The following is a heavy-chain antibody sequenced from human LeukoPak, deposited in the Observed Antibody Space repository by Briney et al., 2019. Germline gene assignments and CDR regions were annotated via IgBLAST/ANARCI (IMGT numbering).Heavy chain of an antibody. J-gene: IGHJ5*02. CDR1: GYPFTDYG. CDR3: ARRFKQDVLGTTMGWFDP. D-gene: IGHD1-26*01. V-gene: IGHV1-18*01. Sequence: GASAKVSCKVSGYPFTDYGIGWVRQAPGQGPEWMGWISAYNGNTKYARKIQGRVTMTTDPSTSTVYMELKSLRSDDTAVYYCARRFKQDVLGTTMGWFDPWGQGTLITVSS. CDR2: ISAYNGNT.